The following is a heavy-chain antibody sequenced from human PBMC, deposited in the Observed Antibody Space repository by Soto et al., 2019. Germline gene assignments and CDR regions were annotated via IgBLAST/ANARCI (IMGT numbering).Heavy chain of an antibody. J-gene: IGHJ4*02. CDR3: AILINYDILIKGNRGGFDY. D-gene: IGHD3-9*01. Sequence: EVQLLDSGGGLVQPGGSLRLSCAASGFTFINYAMSWVRQAPGKGLEWVSGISGGGGSTYYADSVKGRFTISRDNSKNTLYLQMNSLRAEDTAVYYCAILINYDILIKGNRGGFDYWGQGTLVTVSS. CDR2: ISGGGGST. CDR1: GFTFINYA. V-gene: IGHV3-23*01.